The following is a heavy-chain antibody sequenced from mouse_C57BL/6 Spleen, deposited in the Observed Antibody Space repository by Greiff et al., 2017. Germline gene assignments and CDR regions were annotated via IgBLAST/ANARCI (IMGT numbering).Heavy chain of an antibody. Sequence: EVQLVESGPELVKPGASVKISCKASGYSFTDYNMNWVKQSNGKSLEWIGVINPNYGTTSYNQKFKGKATLTVDQSSSTAYMQLNSLTSEDSAVYYCAREMDYDEERYFDVWGTGTTVTVSS. J-gene: IGHJ1*03. D-gene: IGHD2-4*01. CDR3: AREMDYDEERYFDV. CDR1: GYSFTDYN. V-gene: IGHV1-39*01. CDR2: INPNYGTT.